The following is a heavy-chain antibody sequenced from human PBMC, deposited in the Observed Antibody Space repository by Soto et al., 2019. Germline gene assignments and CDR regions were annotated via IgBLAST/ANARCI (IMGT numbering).Heavy chain of an antibody. CDR2: IKQDGSEK. J-gene: IGHJ3*02. CDR3: ARDGFTYCSGGSCYSGDAFDI. CDR1: GFTFSSYW. D-gene: IGHD2-15*01. Sequence: EVQLVESGGGLVQPGGSLRLSCAASGFTFSSYWMSWVRQAPGKGLEWVANIKQDGSEKYYVDSVKGRFTISRDNAKNSLYLQMNSLRAEDTAVYYCARDGFTYCSGGSCYSGDAFDIWGQGTMVTVSS. V-gene: IGHV3-7*01.